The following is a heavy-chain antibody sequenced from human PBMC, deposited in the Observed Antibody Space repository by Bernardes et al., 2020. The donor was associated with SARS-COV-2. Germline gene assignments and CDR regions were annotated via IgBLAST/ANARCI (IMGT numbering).Heavy chain of an antibody. V-gene: IGHV1-69*02. CDR3: AYYYYFYGLDV. CDR2: IIPVLHKT. J-gene: IGHJ6*02. Sequence: SVKVSCQASGVTYSSYTINWVRQAPGQGLEWMGSIIPVLHKTSYAQKFQSRVTITADVATNTAYMELNSLTSGDTALYYCAYYYYFYGLDVWGQGTTVNVSS. CDR1: GVTYSSYT.